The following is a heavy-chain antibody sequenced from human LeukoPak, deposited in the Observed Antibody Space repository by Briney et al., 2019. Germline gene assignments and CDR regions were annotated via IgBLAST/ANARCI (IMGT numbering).Heavy chain of an antibody. Sequence: PSETLSLTCTVSGYSISSGYYWGWIRQPPGKGLEWIGSFYYTGSTFYSPSLKSRVTISVDTSKNQFSLKLSSVTAADAAVYYCARRSGTYHAFDIWGQGTMVTVSS. CDR1: GYSISSGYY. V-gene: IGHV4-38-2*02. J-gene: IGHJ3*02. D-gene: IGHD1-26*01. CDR2: FYYTGST. CDR3: ARRSGTYHAFDI.